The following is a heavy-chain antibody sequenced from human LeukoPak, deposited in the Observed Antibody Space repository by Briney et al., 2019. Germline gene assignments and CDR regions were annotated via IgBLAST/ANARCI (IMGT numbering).Heavy chain of an antibody. CDR1: GFTFSSYA. D-gene: IGHD2-15*01. CDR3: AKDQRPLGYCSGGSCYYYYYYMDV. Sequence: PGGSLRLSCAASGFTFSSYAMSWVRQAPGKGLEWVSAISGSGGSTYYADPVKGRFTISRDNSKNTLYLQMNRLRAEDTAVYYCAKDQRPLGYCSGGSCYYYYYYMDVWGKGTTVTVSS. V-gene: IGHV3-23*01. CDR2: ISGSGGST. J-gene: IGHJ6*03.